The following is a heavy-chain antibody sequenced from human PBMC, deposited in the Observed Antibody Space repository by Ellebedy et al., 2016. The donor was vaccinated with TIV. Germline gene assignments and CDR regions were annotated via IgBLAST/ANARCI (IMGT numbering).Heavy chain of an antibody. D-gene: IGHD3-22*01. Sequence: AASVKVSCKASGGTFSGFAVSWVRQAPGQGLEWMGGILPVYGTTNLAQKFQGRVTITADNSTTIVYMELSSLKSDDTAVYYGARDNYYFDSSGSMFDFWGQGTLVTVSS. V-gene: IGHV1-69*06. CDR1: GGTFSGFA. CDR2: ILPVYGTT. J-gene: IGHJ4*02. CDR3: ARDNYYFDSSGSMFDF.